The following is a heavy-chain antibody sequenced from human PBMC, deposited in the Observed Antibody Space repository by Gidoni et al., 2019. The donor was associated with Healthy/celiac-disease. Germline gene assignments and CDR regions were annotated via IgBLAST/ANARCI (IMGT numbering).Heavy chain of an antibody. Sequence: EVQLFESGGGLVQPGGSLSLSCAASGFTFSSYAMSWVRQAPGKGLEWVSAISGSGGSTYYADSVKGRFTISRDNSKNTLYLQMNSLRAEDTAVYYCANNDYVWGSYRPTVYWGQGTLVTVSS. D-gene: IGHD3-16*02. J-gene: IGHJ4*02. CDR1: GFTFSSYA. CDR3: ANNDYVWGSYRPTVY. V-gene: IGHV3-23*01. CDR2: ISGSGGST.